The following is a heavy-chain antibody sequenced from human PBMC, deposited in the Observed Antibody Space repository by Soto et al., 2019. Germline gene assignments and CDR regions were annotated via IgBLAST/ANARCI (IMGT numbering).Heavy chain of an antibody. CDR3: ARHGSY. CDR2: IYFSGST. CDR1: GVSISSSSYY. J-gene: IGHJ4*02. Sequence: QLQLQESGPGLVKPSETLSLTCTVSGVSISSSSYYWGWIRQTPGKGLEWIGTIYFSGSTYYNPSLKRRVTISVDRSKNQFSLNLTSVTAADTAIYYCARHGSYWGQGTLVTVSS. V-gene: IGHV4-39*01.